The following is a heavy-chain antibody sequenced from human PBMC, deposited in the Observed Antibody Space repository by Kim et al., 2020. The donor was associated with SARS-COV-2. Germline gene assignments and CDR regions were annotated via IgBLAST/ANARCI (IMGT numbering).Heavy chain of an antibody. J-gene: IGHJ6*02. CDR3: ARVPRSREGDYYYYGMDV. V-gene: IGHV3-33*01. Sequence: GGSRRLSCAASGFTFSSYGMHWVRQAPGKGLEWVAVIWYDGSNKYYADSVKGRFTISRDNSKNTLYLQMNSLRAEDTAVYYCARVPRSREGDYYYYGMDVGGQGTTVTASS. CDR2: IWYDGSNK. CDR1: GFTFSSYG. D-gene: IGHD1-26*01.